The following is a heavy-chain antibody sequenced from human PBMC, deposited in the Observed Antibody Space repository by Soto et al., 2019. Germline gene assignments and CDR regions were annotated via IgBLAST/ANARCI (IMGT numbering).Heavy chain of an antibody. CDR2: VTGSGSNT. CDR1: GFTFSNYA. J-gene: IGHJ4*01. V-gene: IGHV3-23*01. CDR3: AKGWSDYFDS. Sequence: EVQLLESGGGLAQPGGSLRLSCAASGFTFSNYAMNWVRQAPAKGLEWVSSVTGSGSNTYYADSVKGRFTISRDNSKNTLYLQMNSLRAEDTAVYYCAKGWSDYFDSWGHGTLVTVSS.